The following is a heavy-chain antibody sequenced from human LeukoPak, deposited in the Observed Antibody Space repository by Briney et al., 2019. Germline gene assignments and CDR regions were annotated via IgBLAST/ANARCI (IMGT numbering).Heavy chain of an antibody. V-gene: IGHV4-59*08. CDR1: RGILTRDY. J-gene: IGHJ6*03. CDR2: VSNRGNT. Sequence: PSETLSLTCIVSRGILTRDYWGLIPQSPGKGLEWIGYVSNRGNTNYNPSLNRPVSISMDTSKNQVSLTVTSVTAADTAVYYCAIHLGFRESSYYLDVWGQGTTVIVSS. CDR3: AIHLGFRESSYYLDV.